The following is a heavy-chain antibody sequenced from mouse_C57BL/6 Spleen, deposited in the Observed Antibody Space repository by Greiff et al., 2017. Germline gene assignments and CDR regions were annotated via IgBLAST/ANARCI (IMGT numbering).Heavy chain of an antibody. CDR2: IDPSDSET. V-gene: IGHV1-52*01. CDR3: ARPGSSGYYAMDY. Sequence: QVQLQQPGAELVRPGSSVKLSCKASGYTFTSYWMHWVKQRPIQGLEWIGNIDPSDSETHYNQKFKDKATLTVDKSSSTAYMQLRSLTSEDSAVYYCARPGSSGYYAMDYWGQGTSVTVSS. CDR1: GYTFTSYW. J-gene: IGHJ4*01. D-gene: IGHD1-1*01.